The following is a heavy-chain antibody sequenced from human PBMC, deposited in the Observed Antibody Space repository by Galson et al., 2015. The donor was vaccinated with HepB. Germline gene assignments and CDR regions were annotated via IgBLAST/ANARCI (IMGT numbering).Heavy chain of an antibody. J-gene: IGHJ3*02. CDR2: ISWNSGSI. Sequence: SLRLSCAASGFTFDDYAMHWVRQAPGKGLEWVSGISWNSGSIGYADSVKGRFTISRDNAKNSLYLQMNSLRAEDTALYYCAKDIQIPIKADMIVVVGAFDIWGQGTMVTVSS. CDR3: AKDIQIPIKADMIVVVGAFDI. CDR1: GFTFDDYA. D-gene: IGHD3-22*01. V-gene: IGHV3-9*01.